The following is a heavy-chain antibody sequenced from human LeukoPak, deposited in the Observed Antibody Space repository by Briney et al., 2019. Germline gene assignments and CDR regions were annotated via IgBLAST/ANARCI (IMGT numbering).Heavy chain of an antibody. Sequence: SETLSLTCTVSGRSISSSSYYWGWIRQPPGKGLAWIVSIDDSGSTYYNPSRKSRLTISVDTSKNQCSLKPSSVTAADTAVYYCARVEAARRGFDYWGQGTLVTVSS. CDR2: IDDSGST. V-gene: IGHV4-39*01. CDR3: ARVEAARRGFDY. CDR1: GRSISSSSYY. D-gene: IGHD6-6*01. J-gene: IGHJ4*02.